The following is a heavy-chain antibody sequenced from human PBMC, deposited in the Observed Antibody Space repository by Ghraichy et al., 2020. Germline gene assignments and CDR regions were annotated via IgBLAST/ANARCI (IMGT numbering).Heavy chain of an antibody. J-gene: IGHJ4*02. CDR2: IYYSGST. CDR1: GGSISSSSYY. Sequence: SETLSLTCTVSGGSISSSSYYWGWIRQPPGKGLEWIGSIYYSGSTYYNPSLKSRVTISVDTSKNQFSLKLSSVTAADTAVYYCAKLPSGYYYGSGGFDYWGQGTLVTVSS. CDR3: AKLPSGYYYGSGGFDY. D-gene: IGHD3-10*01. V-gene: IGHV4-39*01.